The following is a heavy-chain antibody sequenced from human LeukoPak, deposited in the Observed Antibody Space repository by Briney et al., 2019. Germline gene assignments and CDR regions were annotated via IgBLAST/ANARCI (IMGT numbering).Heavy chain of an antibody. Sequence: QPGRSLRLSCAASGFTFSSYAMHWARQAPGKGLEWVAVISYDGSSKYYADSVKGRFTISRDNSKNTLYLQMNSLRAEDTAVYYCARGPRGTIFGVVTLYYFDYWGQGTLVTVSS. CDR1: GFTFSSYA. CDR2: ISYDGSSK. D-gene: IGHD3-3*01. J-gene: IGHJ4*02. CDR3: ARGPRGTIFGVVTLYYFDY. V-gene: IGHV3-30*04.